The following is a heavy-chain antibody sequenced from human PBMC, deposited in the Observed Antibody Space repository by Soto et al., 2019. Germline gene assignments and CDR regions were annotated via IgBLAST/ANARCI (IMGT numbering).Heavy chain of an antibody. CDR1: GYTFTSYG. CDR2: ISAYNGNT. D-gene: IGHD3-16*02. V-gene: IGHV1-18*01. J-gene: IGHJ4*02. CDR3: ARDYDYVWGSYRSVFDY. Sequence: ASVKVSCKASGYTFTSYGISWVRQAPGQGLEWMGWISAYNGNTNYAQKLQGRATMTTDTSTSTAYMELRSLRSDDTAVYYCARDYDYVWGSYRSVFDYWGQGTLVTVSS.